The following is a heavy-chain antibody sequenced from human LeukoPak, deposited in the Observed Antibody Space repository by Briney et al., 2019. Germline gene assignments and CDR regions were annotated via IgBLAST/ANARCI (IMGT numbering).Heavy chain of an antibody. J-gene: IGHJ4*02. CDR3: ARDRGGSSSNADY. V-gene: IGHV3-48*03. CDR2: ISSSNSTI. Sequence: GGSLRLSCAASGFTFSSYEMNWVRQAPGKGLEWVSYISSSNSTIYYADSVKGRFTISRDNAKNSLYLQMNSLRAEDTAVYYCARDRGGSSSNADYWGQGTLVTVSS. D-gene: IGHD1-26*01. CDR1: GFTFSSYE.